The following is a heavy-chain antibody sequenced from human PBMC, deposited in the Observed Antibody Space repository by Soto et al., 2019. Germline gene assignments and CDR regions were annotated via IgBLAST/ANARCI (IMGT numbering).Heavy chain of an antibody. CDR3: ARDRPSRDSFYYGLDV. V-gene: IGHV3-21*06. CDR1: GITFSSYN. D-gene: IGHD6-13*01. CDR2: ISSSGTYI. J-gene: IGHJ6*02. Sequence: QLVESGGGLVKPGGSLRLSCAASGITFSSYNMNWVRQAPGKGLEWVSSISSSGTYIHHADSVKGRFTIYRDNAKNSLYLQMDSLRAEDTAVYYCARDRPSRDSFYYGLDVWGQGTSVTVS.